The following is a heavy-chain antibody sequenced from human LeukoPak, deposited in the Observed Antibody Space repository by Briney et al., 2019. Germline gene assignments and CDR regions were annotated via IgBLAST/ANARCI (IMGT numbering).Heavy chain of an antibody. CDR2: IIPILGIA. J-gene: IGHJ4*02. CDR1: GGTFSRYT. V-gene: IGHV1-69*04. Sequence: SVKVSCKASGGTFSRYTISWVRQAPGQGLEWMGGIIPILGIANYAQKFQGRVTITADKSTSTAYMELSSLRSEDTAVYYCARDQGITMVRGVSSPGNDYWGQGTLVTVSS. CDR3: ARDQGITMVRGVSSPGNDY. D-gene: IGHD3-10*01.